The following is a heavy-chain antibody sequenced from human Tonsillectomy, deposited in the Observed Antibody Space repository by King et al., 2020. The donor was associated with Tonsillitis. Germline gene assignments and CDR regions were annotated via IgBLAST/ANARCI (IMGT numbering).Heavy chain of an antibody. Sequence: QLQESGPGLVKPSQTLSLTCTVSGGSISSGDYYWSWIRQPPGKGLERIGYIYYSGSTYYNPSLKSRVSISVDTSKNQFSLKLSSVTAADTAVFYCASLNIVSWFDPWGQGTLVTVSS. J-gene: IGHJ5*02. CDR1: GGSISSGDYY. V-gene: IGHV4-30-4*01. CDR3: ASLNIVSWFDP. CDR2: IYYSGST. D-gene: IGHD3-16*02.